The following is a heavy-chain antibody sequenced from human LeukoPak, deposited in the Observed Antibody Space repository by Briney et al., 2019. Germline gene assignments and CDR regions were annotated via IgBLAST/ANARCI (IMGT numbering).Heavy chain of an antibody. CDR3: ARGQRTALDY. CDR2: ISSSGSTI. J-gene: IGHJ4*02. V-gene: IGHV3-48*03. Sequence: GGSLRLSCAASGFTFSSYEMNWVRQAPGKGLEWVSYISSSGSTIYYADSVKGRFPISRDNAKNSLYLQMNSLRAEDTAVYYCARGQRTALDYWGQGTLVTVSS. D-gene: IGHD1-1*01. CDR1: GFTFSSYE.